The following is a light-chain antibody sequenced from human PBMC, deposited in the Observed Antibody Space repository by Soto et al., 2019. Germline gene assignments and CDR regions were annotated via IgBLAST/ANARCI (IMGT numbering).Light chain of an antibody. CDR2: AAS. CDR1: QGISSY. V-gene: IGKV1-9*01. CDR3: QQLNSYLLFT. Sequence: DIQLTQSPSFLSASVGDRVTITCRASQGISSYLAWYQQKPGKAPKLLIYAASTLQSGVPSRFSGSGAGTEFTLTISSLQPEDFATYYCQQLNSYLLFTFGPGTKVYIK. J-gene: IGKJ3*01.